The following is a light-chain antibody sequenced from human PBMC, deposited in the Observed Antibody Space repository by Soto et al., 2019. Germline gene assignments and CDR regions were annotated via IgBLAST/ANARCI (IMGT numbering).Light chain of an antibody. V-gene: IGLV2-23*02. CDR2: EVT. Sequence: QSALTQPASVSGSPGQSITISCTGTSSDIGNYDLVSWYQQCPGKVPKLLIYEVTKRPSGVSNRFSASKSGNTASLTISGLQAEDEADYFCCSYVGSTTFENVVFGGGTKLTVL. CDR1: SSDIGNYDL. CDR3: CSYVGSTTFENVV. J-gene: IGLJ2*01.